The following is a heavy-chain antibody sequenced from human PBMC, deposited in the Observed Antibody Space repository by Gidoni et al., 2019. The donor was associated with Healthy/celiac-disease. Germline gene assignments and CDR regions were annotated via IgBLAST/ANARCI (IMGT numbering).Heavy chain of an antibody. Sequence: QVQLVESGGGVVQPGGSLRLSCAASGFTFSSYGMHWFRQAPGKGLGWEAVIRYDGSNKYYADSVKGRFTISRDNSKNTLYLQMNSLRAEDTAVYYCAKDDIGGVNWNYFDYWGQGTLVTVSS. D-gene: IGHD1-20*01. CDR3: AKDDIGGVNWNYFDY. V-gene: IGHV3-30*02. J-gene: IGHJ4*02. CDR2: IRYDGSNK. CDR1: GFTFSSYG.